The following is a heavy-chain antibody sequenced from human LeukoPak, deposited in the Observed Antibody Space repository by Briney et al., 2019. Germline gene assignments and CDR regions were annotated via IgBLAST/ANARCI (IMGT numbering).Heavy chain of an antibody. Sequence: KAGGSLRLSCAASGFTFSNAWMSWVRQAPGKGLEWVGRIKSETDGGTTDYAAPVKGRFTISRDDSQNTLYLQMNSLKTEDTGVYYCTASLDYGEYYFDNWGQGTLVTVSS. CDR1: GFTFSNAW. CDR2: IKSETDGGTT. D-gene: IGHD4-17*01. V-gene: IGHV3-15*01. J-gene: IGHJ4*02. CDR3: TASLDYGEYYFDN.